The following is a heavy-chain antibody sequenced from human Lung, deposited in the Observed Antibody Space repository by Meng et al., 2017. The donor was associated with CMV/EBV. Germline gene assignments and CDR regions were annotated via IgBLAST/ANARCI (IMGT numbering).Heavy chain of an antibody. CDR3: AKDPLYPTGLRGAFDI. CDR1: GFTFSSYA. V-gene: IGHV3-23*01. CDR2: ISGSGGST. Sequence: GESLKISCAASGFTFSSYAMSWVRQAPGKGLEWVSAISGSGGSTYYADSVKGRFTISRDNSKNTLYLQMNSLRAEDTAVYYCAKDPLYPTGLRGAFDIWGQGXMVTVSS. J-gene: IGHJ3*02. D-gene: IGHD2-2*02.